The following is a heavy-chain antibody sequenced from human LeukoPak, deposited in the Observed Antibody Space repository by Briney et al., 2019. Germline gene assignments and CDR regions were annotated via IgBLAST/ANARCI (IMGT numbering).Heavy chain of an antibody. J-gene: IGHJ3*02. CDR3: ARDQDRAFDI. V-gene: IGHV3-33*01. CDR2: IWYDGTNR. Sequence: SGGSLRLSCTTSGFTFSTYGMHWVRQAPGKGLEWVAVIWYDGTNRYYADSVKGRFTISRDNSKNTLYLQMNSMRAEDTAVYYCARDQDRAFDIWGQGTMVTVSS. CDR1: GFTFSTYG.